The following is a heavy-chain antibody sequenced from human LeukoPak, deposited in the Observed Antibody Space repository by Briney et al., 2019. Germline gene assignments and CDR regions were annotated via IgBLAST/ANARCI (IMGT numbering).Heavy chain of an antibody. J-gene: IGHJ5*02. V-gene: IGHV4-31*03. CDR3: AREILHFGFDP. Sequence: SQTLSLTCTVSGDSISGGGYYWSWIRQRPGKGLEWIGYIYYSGSTNYNPSLKSRVTISVDTSKNQFSLKLSSVTAADTAVYYCAREILHFGFDPWGQGTLVTVSS. CDR2: IYYSGST. D-gene: IGHD1-26*01. CDR1: GDSISGGGYY.